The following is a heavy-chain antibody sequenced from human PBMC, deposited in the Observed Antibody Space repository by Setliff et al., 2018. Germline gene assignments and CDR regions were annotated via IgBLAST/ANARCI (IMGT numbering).Heavy chain of an antibody. CDR1: GYSISSGGYY. Sequence: PSETLSLTCSVSGYSISSGGYYWSWIRQHPGKGLEWIGYIYYSGSTYYNPSLKSRVTISVDTSKNQFSLKLSSVTAADTAVYYCARVRSYGSGNYYYYYYDMDVWGQGTTVTVSS. V-gene: IGHV4-31*03. CDR3: ARVRSYGSGNYYYYYYDMDV. J-gene: IGHJ6*02. CDR2: IYYSGST. D-gene: IGHD3-10*01.